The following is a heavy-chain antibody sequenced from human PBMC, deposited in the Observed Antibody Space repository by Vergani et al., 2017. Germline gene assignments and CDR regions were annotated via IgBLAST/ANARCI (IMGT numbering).Heavy chain of an antibody. CDR1: GFTFSSYW. V-gene: IGHV3-7*01. J-gene: IGHJ6*02. CDR2: IKQDGSEK. CDR3: ARDSPVRGYYYYYGMDV. D-gene: IGHD3-10*01. Sequence: EVQLVESGGGLVQPGGSLRLSCAASGFTFSSYWMSWVRQAPGKGLEWVANIKQDGSEKYYVDSVKGRFTISRDNAKNSLYLQMNSLRAEDTAVYYCARDSPVRGYYYYYGMDVWDRGTTVTVSS.